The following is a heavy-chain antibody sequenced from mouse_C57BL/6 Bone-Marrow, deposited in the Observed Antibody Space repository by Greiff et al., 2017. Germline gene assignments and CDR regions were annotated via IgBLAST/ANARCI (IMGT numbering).Heavy chain of an antibody. CDR3: TRDKGPAWFAY. J-gene: IGHJ3*01. CDR1: GFTFSSYA. CDR2: ISSGGDYT. V-gene: IGHV5-9-1*02. Sequence: EVQLVESGEGLVTPGGSLKLSCAASGFTFSSYAMSWVRQTPEKRLEWVAYISSGGDYTYYADTVKGRFTISRDHARNTLYLQMSSLKSEDTAMYYCTRDKGPAWFAYWGQGTLVTVSA. D-gene: IGHD1-3*01.